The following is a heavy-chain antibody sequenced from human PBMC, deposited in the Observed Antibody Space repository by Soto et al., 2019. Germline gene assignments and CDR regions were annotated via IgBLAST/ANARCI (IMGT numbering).Heavy chain of an antibody. Sequence: SGGSLRLSCAASGFTFSTYGMHWVRQAPGKGLEWVAFISYDGSDKYYADSVKGRLTISRDNSKNTLYLQMNSLRAEDTALYYCAKVELSPRTLDAFDIWGQGTMVTVS. CDR2: ISYDGSDK. CDR1: GFTFSTYG. V-gene: IGHV3-30*18. CDR3: AKVELSPRTLDAFDI. D-gene: IGHD1-7*01. J-gene: IGHJ3*02.